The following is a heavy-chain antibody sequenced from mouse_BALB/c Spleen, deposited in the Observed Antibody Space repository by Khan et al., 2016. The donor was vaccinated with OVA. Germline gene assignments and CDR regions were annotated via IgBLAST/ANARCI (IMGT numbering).Heavy chain of an antibody. CDR2: ISNGGSYT. V-gene: IGHV5-6*01. CDR1: GFTFSSYG. J-gene: IGHJ3*01. CDR3: ARHRFTTPKAWCAY. D-gene: IGHD1-2*01. Sequence: EVELVESGGDLVKPGGSLNLSCEASGFTFSSYGMSWLRQTPDKRLEWVATISNGGSYTYYPDSVKGRLTISRDNAKNTLYLQMSSLKSEDTAMYNSARHRFTTPKAWCAYWGQGTLVTGSA.